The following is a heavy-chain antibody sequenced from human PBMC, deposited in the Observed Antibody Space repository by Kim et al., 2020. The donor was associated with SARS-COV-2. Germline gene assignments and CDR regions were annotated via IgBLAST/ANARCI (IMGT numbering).Heavy chain of an antibody. J-gene: IGHJ6*02. CDR2: VSYDGINK. V-gene: IGHV3-30*18. CDR3: AKDLRNIVVVTATMYFYGLDV. CDR1: GFIFSNYA. D-gene: IGHD2-21*02. Sequence: GGSLRLSCAASGFIFSNYAMHWVRQAPGKGLEWVAVVSYDGINKYYADSVNGRFTISRDSSKNTLYLQMNSLRVEDTALYYCAKDLRNIVVVTATMYFYGLDVWGQGTTVTVSS.